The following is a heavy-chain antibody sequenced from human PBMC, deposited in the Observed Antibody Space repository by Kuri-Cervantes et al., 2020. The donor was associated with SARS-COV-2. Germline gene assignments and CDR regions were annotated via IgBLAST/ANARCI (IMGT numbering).Heavy chain of an antibody. J-gene: IGHJ3*02. CDR3: ARALPGAFDI. V-gene: IGHV1-8*03. Sequence: ASVKVSCKASGYTFTSYDINWVRQATGQGLEWMGWMNPNSGNTGYAQKFQGRVTITRNTSISTAYMELSRLRSDDTAVYYCARALPGAFDIWGQGTMVTVSS. CDR1: GYTFTSYD. CDR2: MNPNSGNT.